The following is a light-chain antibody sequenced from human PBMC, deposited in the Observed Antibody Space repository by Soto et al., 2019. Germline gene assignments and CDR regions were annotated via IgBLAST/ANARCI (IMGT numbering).Light chain of an antibody. CDR3: SSYTSSSTLDVV. V-gene: IGLV2-14*01. CDR1: SSDVGGYNY. CDR2: DVG. J-gene: IGLJ2*01. Sequence: QSALTQPASVSGSPGQSITISCTGTSSDVGGYNYVSWYQQHPGKAPKLIIYDVGNRPSGVSNRFSGSKSGNTASLTISGLQAEDEADYYCSSYTSSSTLDVVFGGGTKLTVL.